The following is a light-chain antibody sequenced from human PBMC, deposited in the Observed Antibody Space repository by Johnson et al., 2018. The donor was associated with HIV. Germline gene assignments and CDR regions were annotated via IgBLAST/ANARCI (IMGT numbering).Light chain of an antibody. J-gene: IGLJ1*01. CDR3: GTWESSLGAWV. CDR2: ENK. CDR1: SSNIGKNY. V-gene: IGLV1-51*02. Sequence: QSVLTQPPSVSAAPGQMVSISCSGSSSNIGKNYVSWYQQFPGTAPKLLIHENKKRPSGIPDRFSCSKSGTSATLDITGLQTGDEADYYCGTWESSLGAWVFGTGTKVTVL.